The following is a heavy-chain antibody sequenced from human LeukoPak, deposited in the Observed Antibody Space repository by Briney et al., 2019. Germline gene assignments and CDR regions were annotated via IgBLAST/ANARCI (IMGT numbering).Heavy chain of an antibody. J-gene: IGHJ3*01. CDR3: ARDIELST. V-gene: IGHV3-48*01. CDR2: VCRSGTTT. D-gene: IGHD3-16*02. Sequence: AGGSLRLSCAASGFTFSRFSVIWARQAPGKGLEWVSYVCRSGTTTYYPDSGQGRLIISRDNDKDTLYQQMNRRRAEDTALLYCARDIELSTGGLGTMVTVSS. CDR1: GFTFSRFS.